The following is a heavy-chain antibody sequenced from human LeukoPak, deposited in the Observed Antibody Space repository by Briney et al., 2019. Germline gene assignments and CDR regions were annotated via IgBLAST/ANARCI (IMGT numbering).Heavy chain of an antibody. Sequence: PSETLSLTCAVYGGSFSGYYWSWIRQPPGKGLKWIGEINHSGSTNYNPSLKSRVTISVDTSKNQFSLKLSSVTAADTAVYYCARGFSRGYCSGGSCYPYFDYWGQGTLVTVSS. CDR3: ARGFSRGYCSGGSCYPYFDY. D-gene: IGHD2-15*01. CDR2: INHSGST. J-gene: IGHJ4*02. V-gene: IGHV4-34*01. CDR1: GGSFSGYY.